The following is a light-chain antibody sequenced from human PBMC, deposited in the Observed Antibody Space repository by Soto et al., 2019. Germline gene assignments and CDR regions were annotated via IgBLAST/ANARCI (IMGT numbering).Light chain of an antibody. CDR3: QQYNNWPA. V-gene: IGKV3-15*01. Sequence: IVMTQSPATLSVSPGERATLSCRASQSVNSNLAWYQQKPGQAPRLLIYGASTRATGIPARFSGSGSGTEFALTISSLQSEDSAVYYWQQYNNWPAFGQGTKVDIK. CDR1: QSVNSN. CDR2: GAS. J-gene: IGKJ1*01.